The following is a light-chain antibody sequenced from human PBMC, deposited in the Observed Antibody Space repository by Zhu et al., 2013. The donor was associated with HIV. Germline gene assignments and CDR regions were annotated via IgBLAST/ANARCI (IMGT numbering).Light chain of an antibody. V-gene: IGLV2-14*01. CDR3: SSFTGGTTPVV. CDR2: EVT. Sequence: QSALTQPASVSGSPGQSITMSCTGTSRDVGGYDFVSWYQQYPGKAPKLIIYEVTNRPSGVSNRFSASKSGNTASLTISGLQAEDEAEYYCSSFTGGTTPVVFGGGTKLTVL. J-gene: IGLJ2*01. CDR1: SRDVGGYDF.